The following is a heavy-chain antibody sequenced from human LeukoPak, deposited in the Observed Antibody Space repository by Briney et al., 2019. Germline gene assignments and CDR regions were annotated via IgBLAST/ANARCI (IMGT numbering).Heavy chain of an antibody. CDR1: GFTVSSNY. J-gene: IGHJ3*02. Sequence: PGGSLRLSCAAYGFTVSSNYMSWVRQAPGKRLEWVSVIYSGGSTYYADSVKGRFTISRDNSKNTLYLQMNSLRAEDTAVYYCARDRKVGYSYAHDAFDIWGQGTMVTVSS. D-gene: IGHD5-18*01. CDR3: ARDRKVGYSYAHDAFDI. CDR2: IYSGGST. V-gene: IGHV3-53*01.